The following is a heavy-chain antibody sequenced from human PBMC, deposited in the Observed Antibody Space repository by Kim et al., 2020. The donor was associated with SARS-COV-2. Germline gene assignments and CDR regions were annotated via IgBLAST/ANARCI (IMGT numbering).Heavy chain of an antibody. CDR2: GST. V-gene: IGHV4-34*01. Sequence: GSTNYNPSLKSRVTISVDTSKNQFSLKLSSVTAADTAVYYCASEGRPLRNWGQGTLVTVSS. D-gene: IGHD2-15*01. CDR3: ASEGRPLRN. J-gene: IGHJ4*02.